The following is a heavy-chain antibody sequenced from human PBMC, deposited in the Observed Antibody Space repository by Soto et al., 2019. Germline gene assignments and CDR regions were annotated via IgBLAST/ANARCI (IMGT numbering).Heavy chain of an antibody. Sequence: DSVKISCRASGYTLRNYDMNWVRQAPGQGLEWMGWMNPKSGNTGYAQNLQGRVTMTRNSSISTAYMELSSLTSDDTAVYYCARGQQLLLNSDAFDIWGQGTMVTVSS. J-gene: IGHJ3*02. CDR2: MNPKSGNT. V-gene: IGHV1-8*02. CDR1: GYTLRNYD. CDR3: ARGQQLLLNSDAFDI. D-gene: IGHD2-15*01.